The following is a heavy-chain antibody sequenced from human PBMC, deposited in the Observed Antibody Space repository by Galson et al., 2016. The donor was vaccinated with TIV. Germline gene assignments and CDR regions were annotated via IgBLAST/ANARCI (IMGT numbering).Heavy chain of an antibody. J-gene: IGHJ6*02. CDR1: GYTFRNYG. CDR3: SRDRGSMTMILVVDYHYGMDV. CDR2: ISSYNGDT. V-gene: IGHV1-18*04. D-gene: IGHD3-22*01. Sequence: CKASGYTFRNYGFSWVRQAPGQGLEWLGWISSYNGDTNYAHNLRGRLTMTTDSSTTTASMELRSLRSDDTAVYFCSRDRGSMTMILVVDYHYGMDVWGQGTAVTVSS.